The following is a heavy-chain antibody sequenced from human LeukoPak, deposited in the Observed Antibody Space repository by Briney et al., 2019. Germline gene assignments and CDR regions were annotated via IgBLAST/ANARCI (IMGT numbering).Heavy chain of an antibody. J-gene: IGHJ4*02. V-gene: IGHV3-23*01. CDR1: GFPFSSYA. D-gene: IGHD6-13*01. Sequence: PGGSLRLSCAASGFPFSSYALGWVRQPPGKGLEWVSAISGSGDRTYYADPVRGRFTISGDGSRNTLFLQMNSLRVEDTAVYYCARSTVTVAAAGIDYWGQGTLVTVSS. CDR2: ISGSGDRT. CDR3: ARSTVTVAAAGIDY.